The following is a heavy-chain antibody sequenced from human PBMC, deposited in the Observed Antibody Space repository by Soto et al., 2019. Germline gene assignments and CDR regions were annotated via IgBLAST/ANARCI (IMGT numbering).Heavy chain of an antibody. CDR2: IYWDDDK. J-gene: IGHJ4*02. CDR3: AHSLGYGGNSDYFYY. D-gene: IGHD2-21*02. Sequence: QITLKESGPTLVKPTQTLTLTCTFSGFSLSTSGVGVGWIRQPPGKALEWLALIYWDDDKRYSPSLKSRLTITKDTSINRVVLTMTDMDPVDTATYYCAHSLGYGGNSDYFYYCGQGTLVTVCS. CDR1: GFSLSTSGVG. V-gene: IGHV2-5*02.